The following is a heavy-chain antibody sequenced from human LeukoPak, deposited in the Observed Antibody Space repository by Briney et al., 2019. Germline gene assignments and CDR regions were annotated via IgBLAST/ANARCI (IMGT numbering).Heavy chain of an antibody. J-gene: IGHJ4*02. CDR1: GYTFTSYY. V-gene: IGHV1-46*01. CDR2: INPSGGST. CDR3: ARATYYYDSSGYQYYFDY. D-gene: IGHD3-22*01. Sequence: ASVKVSCKASGYTFTSYYMHWVRQAPGQGLEWMGIINPSGGSTSYAQKFQGRVTMTRDTSTSTVYMELSSLRSEDTAVYYCARATYYYDSSGYQYYFDYRGQGTLVTVSS.